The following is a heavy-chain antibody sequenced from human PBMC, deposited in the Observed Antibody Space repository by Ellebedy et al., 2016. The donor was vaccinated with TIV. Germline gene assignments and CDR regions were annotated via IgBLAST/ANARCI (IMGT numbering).Heavy chain of an antibody. V-gene: IGHV4-34*01. CDR3: ARNPPPPVGREEH. CDR2: INYSGNT. CDR1: GGSFSGYY. J-gene: IGHJ1*01. Sequence: SETLSLTXAVYGGSFSGYYWSWIRQPPGKGLEWIGEINYSGNTNYNPSLKSRVTISVDTSNKQFSLRLNSVTAADTAVYYCARNPPPPVGREEHWGQGTLVTVSS. D-gene: IGHD1-26*01.